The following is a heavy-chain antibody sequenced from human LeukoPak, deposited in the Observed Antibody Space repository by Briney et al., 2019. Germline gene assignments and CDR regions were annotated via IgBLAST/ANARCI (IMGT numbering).Heavy chain of an antibody. CDR3: ARLGLPDY. V-gene: IGHV3-7*03. J-gene: IGHJ4*02. D-gene: IGHD2-21*01. CDR1: GFTFSSYC. Sequence: PGGSLRLSCVASGFTFSSYCMIWVRQAPGKGLYWVANIKQDGSQKYYVDSVKGRFTISRDNAKNSLYLQMNSLRVEDTAVYYCARLGLPDYWGQGTLVTVSS. CDR2: IKQDGSQK.